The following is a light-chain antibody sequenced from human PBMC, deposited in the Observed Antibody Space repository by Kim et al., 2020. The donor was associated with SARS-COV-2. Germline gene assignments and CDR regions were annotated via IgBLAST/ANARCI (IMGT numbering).Light chain of an antibody. V-gene: IGLV3-1*01. CDR1: KLGDKY. J-gene: IGLJ3*02. Sequence: VPPGQTASITCFGDKLGDKYACWYQQKPGQSPVLVIYQNTKRPLGIPERFSGSNSGNTATLTISGTQAMDEADYYCQAWDSDTAVFGGGTQLTVL. CDR2: QNT. CDR3: QAWDSDTAV.